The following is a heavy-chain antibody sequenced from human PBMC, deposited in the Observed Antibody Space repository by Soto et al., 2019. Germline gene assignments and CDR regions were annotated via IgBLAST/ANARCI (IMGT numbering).Heavy chain of an antibody. J-gene: IGHJ5*02. V-gene: IGHV3-30*18. CDR2: ISYGGSNK. Sequence: QVQLVESGGGVVQPGRSLRLSCAASGFTFSSYGMHWVRQAPGKGLEWVAVISYGGSNKYYADSVKGRFTISRDNSKNTLYLQMNSLSAEDTAVYYCAKDNCISTSCYRLYNWFDPWGQGTLVTVSS. CDR3: AKDNCISTSCYRLYNWFDP. D-gene: IGHD2-2*01. CDR1: GFTFSSYG.